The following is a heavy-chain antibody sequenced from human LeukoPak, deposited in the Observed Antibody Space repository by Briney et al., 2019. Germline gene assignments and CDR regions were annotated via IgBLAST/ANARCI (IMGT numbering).Heavy chain of an antibody. V-gene: IGHV3-48*01. CDR3: ARDSGSYSVDY. CDR2: ISSSSSTI. D-gene: IGHD1-26*01. J-gene: IGHJ4*02. Sequence: PSETLSLTCAVYGGSFSGYYWSWVRQAPGKGLEWVSYISSSSSTIYYADSVKGRFTISRDNAKNSLYLQMNSLRAEDTAVYYCARDSGSYSVDYWGQGTLVTVSS. CDR1: GGSFSGYY.